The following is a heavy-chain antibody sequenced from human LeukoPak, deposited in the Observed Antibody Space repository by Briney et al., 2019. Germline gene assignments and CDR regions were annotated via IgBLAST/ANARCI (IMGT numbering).Heavy chain of an antibody. Sequence: GGSLRLSCAASGFTFSSYAMHWVRQAPGKGLEWVAVISYDGSNKYYADSVKGRFTISRDNSKNTLYLQMNSLRAEDTAVYYCAVTGLGGYFDYWGQGTLVTVSS. CDR1: GFTFSSYA. D-gene: IGHD3-9*01. CDR3: AVTGLGGYFDY. CDR2: ISYDGSNK. J-gene: IGHJ4*02. V-gene: IGHV3-30-3*01.